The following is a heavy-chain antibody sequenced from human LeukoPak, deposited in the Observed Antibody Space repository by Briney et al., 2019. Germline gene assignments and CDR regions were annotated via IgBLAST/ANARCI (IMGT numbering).Heavy chain of an antibody. Sequence: SVKVSCKASGFTFTSSAVQWVRQARGQRLEWIGWIVVGSGNTNYAQKFQERVTITRDMSTSTAYMELSSLRSEDTAVYYCAAGYGGSTDFDYWGQGTLVTVSS. V-gene: IGHV1-58*01. CDR1: GFTFTSSA. CDR2: IVVGSGNT. D-gene: IGHD4-23*01. J-gene: IGHJ4*02. CDR3: AAGYGGSTDFDY.